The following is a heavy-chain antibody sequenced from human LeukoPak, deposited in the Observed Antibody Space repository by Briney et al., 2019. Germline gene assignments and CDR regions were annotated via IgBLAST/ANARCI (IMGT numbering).Heavy chain of an antibody. CDR2: IRDNGGST. V-gene: IGHV3-23*01. J-gene: IGHJ6*02. Sequence: PGGSLRLSCAASAFTFSNYAMNWVRQAPGKGLEWVSAIRDNGGSTYYADSVKGRFTISRDNSKNTLYLQMNSLRAEDTAVYYCAKNTQLVYRINYYYGMDVWGQGTTVTVSS. CDR3: AKNTQLVYRINYYYGMDV. D-gene: IGHD2-2*02. CDR1: AFTFSNYA.